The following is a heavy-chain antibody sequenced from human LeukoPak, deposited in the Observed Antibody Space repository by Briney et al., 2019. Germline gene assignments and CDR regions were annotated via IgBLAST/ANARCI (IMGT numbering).Heavy chain of an antibody. CDR3: ARAGRLWGVDY. V-gene: IGHV4-34*01. D-gene: IGHD3-16*01. Sequence: SETLSLTCTVSGGSISSTYYWGWIRQPPGKGLEWIGEINHSGSTNYNPSLKSRVTISVDTSKNQFSLKLSSVTAADTAVYYCARAGRLWGVDYWGQGTLVTVSS. CDR2: INHSGST. CDR1: GGSISSTYY. J-gene: IGHJ4*02.